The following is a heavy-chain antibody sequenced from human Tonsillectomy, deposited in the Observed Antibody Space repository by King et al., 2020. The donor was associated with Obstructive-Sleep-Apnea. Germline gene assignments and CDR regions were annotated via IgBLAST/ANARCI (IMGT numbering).Heavy chain of an antibody. CDR2: ISAYNGNT. CDR3: ARDSRPTTGNWYFDL. Sequence: VQLVESGAEVKKPGASVKVSCKASGYTFTSYGISWVRQAPGQGLEWMGWISAYNGNTNYAQKLQGRVTMTTDTSTSTAYMELRGLRPDDTAVYYCARDSRPTTGNWYFDLWGRGTLVTVSS. CDR1: GYTFTSYG. V-gene: IGHV1-18*04. D-gene: IGHD4-11*01. J-gene: IGHJ2*01.